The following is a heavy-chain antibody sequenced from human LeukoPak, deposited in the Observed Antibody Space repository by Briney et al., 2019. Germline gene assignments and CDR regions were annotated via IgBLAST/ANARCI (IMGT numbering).Heavy chain of an antibody. V-gene: IGHV3-30*18. CDR2: ISYDGSNK. CDR3: AKEDYDSSGPNAFDI. CDR1: GFTFSSYG. Sequence: PGGSLRLSCAASGFTFSSYGMHWVRQAPGKGLEWVAVISYDGSNKYYADSVKGRLTISRDNSKNTLYLQMNSLRAEDTAVYYCAKEDYDSSGPNAFDIWGQGTMVTVSS. J-gene: IGHJ3*02. D-gene: IGHD3-22*01.